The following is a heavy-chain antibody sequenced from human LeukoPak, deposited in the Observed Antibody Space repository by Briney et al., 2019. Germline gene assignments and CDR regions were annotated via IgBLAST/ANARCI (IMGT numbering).Heavy chain of an antibody. J-gene: IGHJ3*02. CDR3: AGNRDAYFLNAFDI. D-gene: IGHD5-24*01. Sequence: KPSETLSLTCTVSGYSISSGYYWGWIRQPPGKGLEWIGSIYHSGSTYYNPSLKSRVTISVDTSKNQFSLKLSSVTAADTAVYYCAGNRDAYFLNAFDIWGQGTMVTVSS. CDR1: GYSISSGYY. V-gene: IGHV4-38-2*02. CDR2: IYHSGST.